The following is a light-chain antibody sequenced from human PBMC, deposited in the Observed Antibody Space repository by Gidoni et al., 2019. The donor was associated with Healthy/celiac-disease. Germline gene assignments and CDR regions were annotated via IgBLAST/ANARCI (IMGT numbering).Light chain of an antibody. CDR1: QSVSSSY. CDR3: QQYGSSPQT. CDR2: GAS. J-gene: IGKJ1*01. Sequence: DIVLTQSPGTLSLAPGESATLSCRASQSVSSSYLAWYQQKPGQAPRLLIYGASSRATGIPYRFSGSGSGTDFTLTISRLEPEDFAVYYCQQYGSSPQTFGQGTKVEIK. V-gene: IGKV3-20*01.